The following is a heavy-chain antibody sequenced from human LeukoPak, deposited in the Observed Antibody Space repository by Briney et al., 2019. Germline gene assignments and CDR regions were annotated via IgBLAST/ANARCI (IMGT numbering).Heavy chain of an antibody. CDR1: GYTFTIYY. CDR3: AREGKIVGASFDY. D-gene: IGHD1-26*01. CDR2: IYPNSGGA. Sequence: GASVKVSCKASGYTFTIYYIHWVRQAPGQGLEWMGSIYPNSGGANFAQNFQGRVTLTRDTSSSTVYLELTRLRSDDTAVYYCAREGKIVGASFDYWGQGTLVTVSS. J-gene: IGHJ4*02. V-gene: IGHV1-2*02.